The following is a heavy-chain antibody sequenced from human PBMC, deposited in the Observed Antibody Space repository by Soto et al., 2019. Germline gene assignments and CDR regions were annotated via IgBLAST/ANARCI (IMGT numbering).Heavy chain of an antibody. J-gene: IGHJ6*02. Sequence: PSETLSLTCTVSGGSISSYYWSWIRQPPGKGLEWIGYIYYSGSTNYNPSLKSRVTISVDTSKNQFSLKLSSVTAADTAVYYCARVTTNYYYGMDVWGQGTTVTVYS. V-gene: IGHV4-59*01. CDR1: GGSISSYY. CDR3: ARVTTNYYYGMDV. CDR2: IYYSGST. D-gene: IGHD4-17*01.